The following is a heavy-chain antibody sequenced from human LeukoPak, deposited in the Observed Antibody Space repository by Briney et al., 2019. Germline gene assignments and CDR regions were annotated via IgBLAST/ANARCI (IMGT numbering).Heavy chain of an antibody. CDR2: ISSSSSYI. CDR3: ARGEDYYDSSGYYYDRVDY. D-gene: IGHD3-22*01. J-gene: IGHJ4*02. CDR1: GFTFSDYY. Sequence: GGSLRLSCAASGFTFSDYYMNWVRQAPGKGLEWVSSISSSSSYIYYADSVKGRFTISRDNAKNSLYLQMNSLRAEDTAVYYCARGEDYYDSSGYYYDRVDYWGQGTLVTVSS. V-gene: IGHV3-21*01.